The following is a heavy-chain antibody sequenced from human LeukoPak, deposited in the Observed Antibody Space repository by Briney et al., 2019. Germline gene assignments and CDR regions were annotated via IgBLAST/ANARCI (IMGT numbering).Heavy chain of an antibody. V-gene: IGHV1-8*01. J-gene: IGHJ6*03. CDR2: MNPNSGNT. D-gene: IGHD3-10*01. Sequence: GASVKVSCKASGYTFTSYDINWVRQATGQGLEWMGWMNPNSGNTGYAQKFQGRVTMTRNTSISTAYMELSSLRSEDTAVYYCARCGSGSYCYYYYYMDVWGKGTTVTISS. CDR1: GYTFTSYD. CDR3: ARCGSGSYCYYYYYMDV.